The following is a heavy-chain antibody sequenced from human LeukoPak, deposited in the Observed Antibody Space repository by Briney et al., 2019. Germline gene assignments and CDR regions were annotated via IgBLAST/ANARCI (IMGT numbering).Heavy chain of an antibody. J-gene: IGHJ4*02. Sequence: ASVKVSCKASGYTFTSYAMHWVRQAPGQRLEWMGWINAVNGNTKYSQKFQGRVTITRDTSASTAYMELSSLRSEDTAVYYCARERLIVGALMYYWGQGTLVTVSS. D-gene: IGHD1-26*01. CDR3: ARERLIVGALMYY. V-gene: IGHV1-3*01. CDR2: INAVNGNT. CDR1: GYTFTSYA.